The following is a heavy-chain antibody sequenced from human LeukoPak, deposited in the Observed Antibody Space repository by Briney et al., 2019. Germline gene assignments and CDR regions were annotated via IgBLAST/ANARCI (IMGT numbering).Heavy chain of an antibody. CDR1: GGSISSYY. CDR3: ASSEGTVDAFDI. Sequence: SETLSLTCTVSGGSISSYYWSWIRQPPGKGLEWIGYIYYSGSTNYNPSLKSRVTISVDTSKNQFSLKLSSVTAADAAVYYCASSEGTVDAFDIWGQGTMVTVSS. V-gene: IGHV4-59*08. CDR2: IYYSGST. J-gene: IGHJ3*02. D-gene: IGHD3-10*01.